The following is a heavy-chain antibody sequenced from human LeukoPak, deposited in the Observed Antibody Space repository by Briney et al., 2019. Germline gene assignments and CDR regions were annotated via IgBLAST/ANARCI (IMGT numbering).Heavy chain of an antibody. Sequence: GGSLRLSCAASGFTLSSYAVSWVRQAPGKGLEWVGRIKSKTNGGTADYAAPVKGRFTISRDDSKNTLYLQMNSLKTEDTAVYYCTTCPEGDSWGQGTLVTVSS. D-gene: IGHD1-14*01. CDR1: GFTLSSYA. CDR2: IKSKTNGGTA. CDR3: TTCPEGDS. J-gene: IGHJ5*01. V-gene: IGHV3-15*01.